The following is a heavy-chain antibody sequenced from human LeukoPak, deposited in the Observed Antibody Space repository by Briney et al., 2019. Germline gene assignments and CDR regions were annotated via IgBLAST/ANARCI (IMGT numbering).Heavy chain of an antibody. CDR3: ARDGWESSSWKANGDYFDC. CDR2: INSSGGST. Sequence: ASVKVSCKASGYTFTRYYMHWVRQAPGQGLEWMGIINSSGGSTTYAQKFQGRVTMTRDTSTSIVYMELSSLRSEDTAVYYCARDGWESSSWKANGDYFDCWGQGTLVTVSS. J-gene: IGHJ4*02. CDR1: GYTFTRYY. D-gene: IGHD2-2*01. V-gene: IGHV1-46*01.